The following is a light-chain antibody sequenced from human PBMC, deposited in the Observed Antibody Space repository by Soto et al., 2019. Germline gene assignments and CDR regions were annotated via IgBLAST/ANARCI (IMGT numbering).Light chain of an antibody. CDR1: SSDVGGYNH. CDR2: DVS. V-gene: IGLV2-14*01. J-gene: IGLJ2*01. CDR3: SSYTSSSTRV. Sequence: QSALTQPASVSGSPGQSITISCTGTSSDVGGYNHVSWYQQHPGKAPKLMIYDVSNRPSGVSNRFSGSKSGNKASLTISGLQAEDEADYYCSSYTSSSTRVFGGGTKLTVL.